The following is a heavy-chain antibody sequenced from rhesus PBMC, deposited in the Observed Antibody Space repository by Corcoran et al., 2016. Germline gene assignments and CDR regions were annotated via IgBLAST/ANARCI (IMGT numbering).Heavy chain of an antibody. CDR3: TRDRWGGSFDY. CDR1: GLTFSSYE. V-gene: IGHV3-100*02. J-gene: IGHJ4*01. Sequence: DVQLVESGGGLVKPGGSLRLSCVASGLTFSSYEMHWVRQAPGKGLEWVSVFSESCGTIYYADSVKGRFTISRDNAKNSLSLQMNSLRAEDTAVYYCTRDRWGGSFDYWGQGVLVTVSS. D-gene: IGHD6-25*01. CDR2: FSESCGTI.